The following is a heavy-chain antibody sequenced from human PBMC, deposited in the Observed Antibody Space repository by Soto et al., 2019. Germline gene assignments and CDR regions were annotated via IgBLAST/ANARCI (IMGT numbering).Heavy chain of an antibody. CDR2: IKEDGSEK. Sequence: DVQLVESGGDLVQPGGSLRLSCADSRFTFSGYWMYWVRQAPGKGLYWVANIKEDGSEKNYVDSVRGRFTISRDNAKNSLYLQMNSLRDEDTAVYYCARGARIWGQGTMVTVS. CDR1: RFTFSGYW. J-gene: IGHJ3*02. CDR3: ARGARI. V-gene: IGHV3-7*01.